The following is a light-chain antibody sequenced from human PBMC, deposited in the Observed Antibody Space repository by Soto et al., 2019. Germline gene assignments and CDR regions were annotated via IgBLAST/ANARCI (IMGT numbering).Light chain of an antibody. J-gene: IGLJ2*01. CDR1: NIGGKT. CDR3: QVWDSRSDHVI. Sequence: SYELTQPPSVSVAPGQTARITCGGNNIGGKTVHWYQQRPGQAPVLVVFADSDRPSGIPNRFSGSNSGDTATLTISRVEAGDEADFYCQVWDSRSDHVIFGGGTNLTVL. V-gene: IGLV3-21*02. CDR2: ADS.